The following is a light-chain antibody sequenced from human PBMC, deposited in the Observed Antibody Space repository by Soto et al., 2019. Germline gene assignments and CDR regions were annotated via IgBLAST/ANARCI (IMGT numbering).Light chain of an antibody. V-gene: IGLV2-14*01. CDR2: DVS. CDR1: SSDVGGYNY. CDR3: SSYTSSSTLV. J-gene: IGLJ1*01. Sequence: QSVLTQPASVSGSPGQSITISCTGTSSDVGGYNYVSWYQQHPGKAPKLMIYDVSYRPSGVSNRFSGSKSGNTASLTISGLQAEDEADHYCSSYTSSSTLVFGTGTKVTVL.